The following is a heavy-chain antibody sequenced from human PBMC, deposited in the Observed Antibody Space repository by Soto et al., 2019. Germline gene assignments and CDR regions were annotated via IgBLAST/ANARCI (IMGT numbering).Heavy chain of an antibody. CDR3: ARNTVQLWSDNWFDP. D-gene: IGHD5-18*01. Sequence: GESLKISCKGSGYSFTSYWIGWVRQMPGKGLEWMGIIYPGDSDTRYSPSFQGQVTISADKSISTAYLQWSSLKASDTAMYYCARNTVQLWSDNWFDPWGQGTLVTVSS. J-gene: IGHJ5*02. V-gene: IGHV5-51*01. CDR1: GYSFTSYW. CDR2: IYPGDSDT.